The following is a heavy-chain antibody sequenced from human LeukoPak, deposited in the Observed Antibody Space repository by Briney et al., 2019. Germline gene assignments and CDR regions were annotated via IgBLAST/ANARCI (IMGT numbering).Heavy chain of an antibody. Sequence: GGSLRLSCAASGFTFSSYAMSWVRQAPGEGLEWVSGISGSGGRTNYADSVKGRFTISRDNSKNTLYLQMNSLRAEDTAVYYCAKALGRPPQYYFDYWGQGTLVTVSS. V-gene: IGHV3-23*01. CDR1: GFTFSSYA. D-gene: IGHD2-15*01. J-gene: IGHJ4*02. CDR2: ISGSGGRT. CDR3: AKALGRPPQYYFDY.